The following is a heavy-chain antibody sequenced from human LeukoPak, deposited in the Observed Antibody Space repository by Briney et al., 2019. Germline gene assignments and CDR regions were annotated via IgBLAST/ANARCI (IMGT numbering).Heavy chain of an antibody. D-gene: IGHD2-21*02. Sequence: GGSLRLSCAAFGFTVSVNYMSWVRQAPGKGLECVSVIYSGGNTYYADSVKGRFTISRDNSKNTLYLQMSSLRPEDTAVYYCARGPKVVTAILGYWGQGTLVTVSS. CDR2: IYSGGNT. CDR3: ARGPKVVTAILGY. J-gene: IGHJ4*02. CDR1: GFTVSVNY. V-gene: IGHV3-66*01.